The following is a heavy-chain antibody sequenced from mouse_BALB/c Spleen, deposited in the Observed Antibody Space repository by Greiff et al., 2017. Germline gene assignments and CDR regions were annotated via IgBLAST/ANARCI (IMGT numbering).Heavy chain of an antibody. CDR3: ALRRGDYFDY. CDR1: GYAFTNYL. D-gene: IGHD2-12*01. CDR2: INPGSGGT. Sequence: QVQLQQSGAELVRPGTSVKVSCKASGYAFTNYLIEWVKQRPGQGLEWIGVINPGSGGTNYNEKFKGKATLTADKSSSTAYMQLSSLTSDDSAVYFCALRRGDYFDYWGQGTTLTVSS. J-gene: IGHJ2*01. V-gene: IGHV1-54*01.